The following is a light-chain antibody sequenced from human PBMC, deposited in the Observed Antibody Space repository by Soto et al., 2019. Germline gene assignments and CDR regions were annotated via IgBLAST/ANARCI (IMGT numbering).Light chain of an antibody. J-gene: IGKJ2*01. CDR2: DAS. CDR3: QQRNNWPNT. CDR1: QRLSSY. Sequence: EFVLTQSPATLSLSPGERATLSCRASQRLSSYLAWYQQKPGQAPRLLIYDASNRATGVQARFSGSGSGTDFTLTISSLEPEDFEVYYCQQRNNWPNTFGQGTKLEIK. V-gene: IGKV3-11*01.